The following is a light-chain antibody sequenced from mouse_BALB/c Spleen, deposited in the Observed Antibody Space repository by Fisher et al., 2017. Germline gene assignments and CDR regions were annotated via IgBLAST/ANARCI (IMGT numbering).Light chain of an antibody. CDR1: SSVSY. V-gene: IGKV4-55*01. J-gene: IGKJ2*01. CDR2: DTS. Sequence: IVLTQTPAIMSASPGEKVTMTCSASSSVSYMYWYQQKPGSSPRLLIYDTSNLASGVPVRFSGSGSGTSYSLTISSVEAEDAATYYCQQYSGYPLTFGGGTKLEIK. CDR3: QQYSGYPLT.